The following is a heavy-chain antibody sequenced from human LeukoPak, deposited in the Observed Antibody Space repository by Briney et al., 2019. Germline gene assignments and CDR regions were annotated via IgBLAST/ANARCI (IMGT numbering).Heavy chain of an antibody. D-gene: IGHD1-14*01. CDR2: IYSGGAI. CDR1: GFAVGSNY. J-gene: IGHJ4*02. CDR3: ARRPGN. Sequence: PGGSLRLSCVASGFAVGSNYMSWVRQAPGKGLEWVSLIYSGGAIRYADSVKGRFTISRDGSKNTLFLQMNDLTVEDTARYYCARRPGNWGQGILVTVSS. V-gene: IGHV3-53*01.